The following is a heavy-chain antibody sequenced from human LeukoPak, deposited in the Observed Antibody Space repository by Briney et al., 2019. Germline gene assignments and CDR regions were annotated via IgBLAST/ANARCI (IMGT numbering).Heavy chain of an antibody. CDR2: INHSGIT. CDR3: ARVPPRSYDFWSDYQPVSY. Sequence: SGTLSLTCAVYGGSFSGYYWTWIRKPPGKGLEWIGKINHSGITNYNPSLKSRVTISVDTSKNQFSLKLSSVTAADTAVYYCARVPPRSYDFWSDYQPVSYWGQGTLVTVSS. V-gene: IGHV4-34*01. CDR1: GGSFSGYY. J-gene: IGHJ4*02. D-gene: IGHD3-3*01.